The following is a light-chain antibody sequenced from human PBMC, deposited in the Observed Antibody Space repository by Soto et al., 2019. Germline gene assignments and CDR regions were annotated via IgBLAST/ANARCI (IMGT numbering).Light chain of an antibody. J-gene: IGKJ1*01. CDR1: QRISTF. CDR3: QQYDSYSWT. Sequence: DIQMTQSPSTLSASAGDTVTITCRASQRISTFLAWYQQKPGKAPKLLIFDASSLKSGVPSRFSGSGSGTEFTLTISSLQPDDFATYYCQQYDSYSWTFGQGTKVEIK. V-gene: IGKV1-5*01. CDR2: DAS.